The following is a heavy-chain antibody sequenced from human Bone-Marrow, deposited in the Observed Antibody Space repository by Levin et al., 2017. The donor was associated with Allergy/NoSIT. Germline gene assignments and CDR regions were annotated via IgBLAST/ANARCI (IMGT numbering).Heavy chain of an antibody. CDR1: GFTFSSYS. CDR3: AREWEYDFWSGYYGSFDY. D-gene: IGHD3-3*01. J-gene: IGHJ4*02. CDR2: ISSSSSYI. V-gene: IGHV3-21*01. Sequence: GESLKISCAASGFTFSSYSMNWVRQAPGKGLEWVSSISSSSSYIYYADSVKGRFTISRDNAKNSLYLQMNSLRAEDTAVYYCAREWEYDFWSGYYGSFDYWGQGTLVTVSS.